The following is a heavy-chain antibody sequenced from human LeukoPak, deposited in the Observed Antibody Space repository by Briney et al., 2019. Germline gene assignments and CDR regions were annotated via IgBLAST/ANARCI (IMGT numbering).Heavy chain of an antibody. V-gene: IGHV3-23*01. J-gene: IGHJ4*02. CDR3: AKSGCSSTSCNTDY. D-gene: IGHD2-2*01. CDR2: ISGSGIST. Sequence: GGSLRLSCAASGFTLSSYGMHWVRQAPGKGLEWVSVISGSGISTYYADSVKGRFTISRDNSKNTLYLQMNSLRAEDTAVYYCAKSGCSSTSCNTDYWGQGTLVPVSS. CDR1: GFTLSSYG.